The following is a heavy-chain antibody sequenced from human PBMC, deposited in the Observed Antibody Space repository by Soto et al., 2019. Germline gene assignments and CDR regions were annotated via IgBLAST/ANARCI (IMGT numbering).Heavy chain of an antibody. V-gene: IGHV1-18*01. CDR3: ARDPLYYYDSSGPGWFDP. CDR2: ISVYNGNT. D-gene: IGHD3-22*01. J-gene: IGHJ5*02. Sequence: ASVKVSCKASGYTFTSYGISWVRQAPGQELEWMGWISVYNGNTNYAQKLQGRVTMTTDTSTSTAYMELRSLRSDDTAVYYCARDPLYYYDSSGPGWFDPWGQGTQVTVSS. CDR1: GYTFTSYG.